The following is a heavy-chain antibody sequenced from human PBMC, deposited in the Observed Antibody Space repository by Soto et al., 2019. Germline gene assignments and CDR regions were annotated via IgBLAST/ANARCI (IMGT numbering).Heavy chain of an antibody. Sequence: APVKVSCKASGYTFTSYAMHWVRQAPGQRLEWMGWINAGNGNTKYSQKFQGRVTSTRDTSASTAYMELSSLRPGDTAMYYCVKDSPIGSVFSGHDDIDSWGQGTPVTVSS. V-gene: IGHV1-3*01. CDR1: GYTFTSYA. CDR3: VKDSPIGSVFSGHDDIDS. CDR2: INAGNGNT. J-gene: IGHJ4*02. D-gene: IGHD5-12*01.